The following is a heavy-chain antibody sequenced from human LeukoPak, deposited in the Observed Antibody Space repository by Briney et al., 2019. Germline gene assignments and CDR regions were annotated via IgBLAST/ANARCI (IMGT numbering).Heavy chain of an antibody. CDR3: AKIRVAAYDAFHV. CDR2: ISGSGDRT. CDR1: GFSFHIFG. D-gene: IGHD4-17*01. V-gene: IGHV3-23*01. J-gene: IGHJ3*01. Sequence: PGGSLRLSCAASGFSFHIFGMNWVRQAPGKGLEWISTISGSGDRTYYADSVKGRFTISRDNSKSTLFLQMNSLTAEDTAVYYCAKIRVAAYDAFHVWGQGTMVAVSS.